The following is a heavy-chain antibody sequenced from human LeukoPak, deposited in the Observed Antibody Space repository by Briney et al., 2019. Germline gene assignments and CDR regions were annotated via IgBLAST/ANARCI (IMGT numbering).Heavy chain of an antibody. J-gene: IGHJ4*02. Sequence: SETLSLTCTVSGGTISSYYWSWIRQPPGKGLEWIGYIYYSGSNNYNPSLKSRVTISVDTSKNQFSLKLSSVTAADTAVYYCAKSGSYHLLTFDYWGEGTLVTVSS. CDR1: GGTISSYY. V-gene: IGHV4-59*01. CDR3: AKSGSYHLLTFDY. CDR2: IYYSGSN. D-gene: IGHD1-26*01.